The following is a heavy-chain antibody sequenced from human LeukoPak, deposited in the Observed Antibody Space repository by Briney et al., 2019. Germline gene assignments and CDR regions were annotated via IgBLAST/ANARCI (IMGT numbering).Heavy chain of an antibody. J-gene: IGHJ5*02. Sequence: SETLSLTCAVYGGSFSGYYWSWIRQPPGMGLEWIGEINHSGSTNYNPSLKSRVTISVDTSKNQFSLKLSSVTAADTAVYYCARVPRVRHGGRGYNWFDPWGQGTLVTVSS. CDR2: INHSGST. D-gene: IGHD3-16*01. V-gene: IGHV4-34*01. CDR1: GGSFSGYY. CDR3: ARVPRVRHGGRGYNWFDP.